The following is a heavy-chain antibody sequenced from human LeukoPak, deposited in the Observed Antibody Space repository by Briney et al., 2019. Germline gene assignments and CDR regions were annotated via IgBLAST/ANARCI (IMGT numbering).Heavy chain of an antibody. D-gene: IGHD4-17*01. V-gene: IGHV4-59*01. Sequence: PSETLSLTCTVSGGSISYYYWSWIRQSPGKGLEWIGYIYYSGTANYNPSLKSRVTISVDTSKNQFSLQLRSVTAADTAVYYCAREDPQTTVPEGMDVWGQGTTVTVSS. J-gene: IGHJ6*02. CDR3: AREDPQTTVPEGMDV. CDR1: GGSISYYY. CDR2: IYYSGTA.